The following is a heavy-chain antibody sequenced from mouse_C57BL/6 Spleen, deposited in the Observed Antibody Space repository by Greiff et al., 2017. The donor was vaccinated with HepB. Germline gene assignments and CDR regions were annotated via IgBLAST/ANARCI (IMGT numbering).Heavy chain of an antibody. J-gene: IGHJ2*01. CDR1: GYAFSSSW. D-gene: IGHD2-4*01. Sequence: VQLVESGPELVKPGASVKISCKASGYAFSSSWMNWVKQRPGKGLEWIGRIYPGDGDTNYNGKFKGKATLTADKSSSTAYMQLSSLTSEDSAVYFCAMIYYDYDEDYWGQGTTLTVSS. CDR2: IYPGDGDT. V-gene: IGHV1-82*01. CDR3: AMIYYDYDEDY.